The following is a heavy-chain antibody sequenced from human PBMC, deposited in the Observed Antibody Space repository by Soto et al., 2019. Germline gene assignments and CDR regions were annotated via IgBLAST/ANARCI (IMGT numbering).Heavy chain of an antibody. CDR3: ARVAIASGGVIAVTYALDV. CDR1: GFTLSTYS. Sequence: EVKMVESGGGLVQPGGSLSLSCEVSGFTLSTYSMNWVRQAPGKGLEWVSFITSSGSTIYYADSVKGRFTVSRDNAKNSLVLQMNSLRDEDTAVYYCARVAIASGGVIAVTYALDVWGQGTTVTVSS. D-gene: IGHD3-16*02. CDR2: ITSSGSTI. J-gene: IGHJ6*02. V-gene: IGHV3-48*02.